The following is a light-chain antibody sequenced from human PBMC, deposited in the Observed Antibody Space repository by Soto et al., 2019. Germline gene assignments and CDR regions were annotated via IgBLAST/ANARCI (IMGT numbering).Light chain of an antibody. V-gene: IGLV3-21*02. J-gene: IGLJ2*01. CDR3: QVWDSSSDHVV. CDR2: DDS. CDR1: NIGSKS. Sequence: SYELTQPPSVSVAPGQTARITWGGNNIGSKSVHWYQQKPGQAPVLVVYDDSDRPSGIPERFSGSNSGNTATLTISRVEAGDEADYYCQVWDSSSDHVVFGGGTKGTVL.